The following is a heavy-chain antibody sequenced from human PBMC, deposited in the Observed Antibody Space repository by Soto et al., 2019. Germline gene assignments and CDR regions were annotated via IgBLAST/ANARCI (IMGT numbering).Heavy chain of an antibody. CDR3: ARGYRVAGNCWWFDV. D-gene: IGHD2-21*01. CDR2: ISAHNGNT. V-gene: IGHV1-18*01. J-gene: IGHJ5*02. CDR1: GYTFTSYD. Sequence: EASVKVACKASGYTFTSYDISWVRQAPGQGLEWMGWISAHNGNTNYAQKLQGRVTMTTDTSTSTAYMELRSLRSDDTAVYYCARGYRVAGNCWWFDVWGQGTMVTVSS.